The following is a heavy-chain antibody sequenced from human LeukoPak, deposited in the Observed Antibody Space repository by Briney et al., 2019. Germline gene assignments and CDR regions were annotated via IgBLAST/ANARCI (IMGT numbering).Heavy chain of an antibody. CDR1: GGTFSSYA. D-gene: IGHD4-23*01. CDR2: IIPIFGTA. CDR3: ALVTVVTPAHYYYYMDV. V-gene: IGHV1-69*13. J-gene: IGHJ6*03. Sequence: GASVKVSCKASGGTFSSYAISWVRQAPGQGLERMGGIIPIFGTANYAQKFQGRVTITADESTSTAYMELSSLRSEDTAVYYCALVTVVTPAHYYYYMDVWGKGTTVTVSS.